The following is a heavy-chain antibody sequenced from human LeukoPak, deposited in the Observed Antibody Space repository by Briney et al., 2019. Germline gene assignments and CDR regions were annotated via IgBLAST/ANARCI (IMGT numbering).Heavy chain of an antibody. J-gene: IGHJ4*02. CDR3: AKDVGSAVAEEFDY. D-gene: IGHD6-19*01. CDR1: GFTFSSYG. CDR2: ISYDGSNK. Sequence: PGRSLTLSCAASGFTFSSYGMHWVRQAPGKGLEWVAVISYDGSNKYYADSVKGRFTISRDNSKNTLYLQMNSLRAEDTAVYYCAKDVGSAVAEEFDYWGQGTLATVTS. V-gene: IGHV3-30*18.